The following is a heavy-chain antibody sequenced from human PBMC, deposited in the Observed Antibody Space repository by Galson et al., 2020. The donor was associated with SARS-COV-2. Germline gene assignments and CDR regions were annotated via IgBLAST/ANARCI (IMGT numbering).Heavy chain of an antibody. Sequence: ASVTVSCKVSGYTLTELSMHWVRQAPGKGLEWMGGFDPEDGETIYAQKFQGRVTMTEDTSTDTAYMELSSLRSEDTAVYYCATHLYQPLLYHDAFDIWGQGTMVTVSS. J-gene: IGHJ3*02. D-gene: IGHD2-2*02. CDR3: ATHLYQPLLYHDAFDI. V-gene: IGHV1-24*01. CDR2: FDPEDGET. CDR1: GYTLTELS.